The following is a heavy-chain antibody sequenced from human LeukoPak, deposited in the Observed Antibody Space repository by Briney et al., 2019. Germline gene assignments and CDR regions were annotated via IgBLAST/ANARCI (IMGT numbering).Heavy chain of an antibody. CDR3: ARDPRRVVGAPRPDC. D-gene: IGHD1-26*01. Sequence: ASVKVSCKASGYTFTGYYMHWVRQAPGQGLEWMGWVNPNSGGTNYAQKFQGRVTMTRDTSISTAYMELRRLRSDDTAVYYCARDPRRVVGAPRPDCWGQGSLVTVSS. J-gene: IGHJ4*02. CDR2: VNPNSGGT. CDR1: GYTFTGYY. V-gene: IGHV1-2*02.